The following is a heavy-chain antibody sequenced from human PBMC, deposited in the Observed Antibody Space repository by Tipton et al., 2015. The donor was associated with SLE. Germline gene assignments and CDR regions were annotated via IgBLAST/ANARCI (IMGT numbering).Heavy chain of an antibody. CDR2: ISSSGSTI. CDR3: ARDLGYSGYTNS. CDR1: GFTFSDYY. V-gene: IGHV3-11*01. Sequence: SLRLSCAASGFTFSDYYMSWIRQAPGKGLEWVSYISSSGSTIYYADSVKGRFTISRDNSKNTLYLQMNSLRAEDTAVYYCARDLGYSGYTNSWGQGTLVTVSS. J-gene: IGHJ4*02. D-gene: IGHD5-12*01.